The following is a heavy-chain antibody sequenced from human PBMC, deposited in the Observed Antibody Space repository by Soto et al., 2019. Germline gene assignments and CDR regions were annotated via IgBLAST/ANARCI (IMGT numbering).Heavy chain of an antibody. D-gene: IGHD3-3*01. Sequence: LRLSCVASGFNISGSAVHWVRQASGKGLEWIGRIRSKPNKFATTYGASMQGRLSFSRDDSKNTAYLQMNSLKTEDTAVYYCASVRLFGVVFDYWGRGTLVTVSS. CDR1: GFNISGSA. J-gene: IGHJ4*02. V-gene: IGHV3-73*01. CDR3: ASVRLFGVVFDY. CDR2: IRSKPNKFAT.